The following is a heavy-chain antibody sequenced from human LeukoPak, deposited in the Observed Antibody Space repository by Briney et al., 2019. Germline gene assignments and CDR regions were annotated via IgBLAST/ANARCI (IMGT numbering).Heavy chain of an antibody. CDR1: GGSISSGGYS. CDR3: ALRRDGYNSIDY. V-gene: IGHV4-30-2*01. D-gene: IGHD5-24*01. CDR2: IYHSGST. J-gene: IGHJ4*02. Sequence: TSETLSLTCAVSGGSISSGGYSWSWIRQPPGKGLEWIGYIYHSGSTYYNPSLKSRVTISVDTSKNQFSLKLSSVTAADTAVYYCALRRDGYNSIDYWGQGTLVTVSS.